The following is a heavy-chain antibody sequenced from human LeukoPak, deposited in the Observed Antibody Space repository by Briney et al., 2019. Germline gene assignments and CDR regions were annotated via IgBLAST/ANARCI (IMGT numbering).Heavy chain of an antibody. V-gene: IGHV4-4*02. CDR2: ISLSGLT. Sequence: PSETLSLTCGVSGGSISNTNWWSWVRPPPGQGLEWIGEISLSGLTNYQPSLKSRVTVSLGKSKNHLSLILSSVTGADTAVYYCSRENGAFAPFGYWGQGTLVTVSS. J-gene: IGHJ4*02. D-gene: IGHD2-8*01. CDR3: SRENGAFAPFGY. CDR1: GGSISNTNW.